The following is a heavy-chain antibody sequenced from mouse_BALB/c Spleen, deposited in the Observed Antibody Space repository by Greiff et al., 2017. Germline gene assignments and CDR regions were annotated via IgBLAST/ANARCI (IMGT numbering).Heavy chain of an antibody. V-gene: IGHV1-80*01. J-gene: IGHJ3*01. CDR3: AIYYDYDWFAY. D-gene: IGHD2-4*01. CDR1: GYAFSSYW. Sequence: QVQLKESGAELVRPGSSVKISCKASGYAFSSYWMNWVKQRPGQGLEWIGQIYPGDGDTNYNGKFKGKATLTADKSSSTAYMQLSSLTSEDSAVYFCAIYYDYDWFAYWGQGTLVTVSA. CDR2: IYPGDGDT.